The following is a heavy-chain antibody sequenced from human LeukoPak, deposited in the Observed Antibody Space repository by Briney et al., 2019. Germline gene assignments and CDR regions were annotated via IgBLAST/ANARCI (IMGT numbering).Heavy chain of an antibody. J-gene: IGHJ6*03. D-gene: IGHD1-26*01. V-gene: IGHV4-39*01. Sequence: SETLSLTCTVSGGSISSSSYYWGWIRQRPGKGLEWIGSIYYSGSTYYNPSLKSRVTISVDTSKNQFSLKLSSVTAADTAVYYCARPTTFYYYMDVWGKGTTVTISS. CDR2: IYYSGST. CDR3: ARPTTFYYYMDV. CDR1: GGSISSSSYY.